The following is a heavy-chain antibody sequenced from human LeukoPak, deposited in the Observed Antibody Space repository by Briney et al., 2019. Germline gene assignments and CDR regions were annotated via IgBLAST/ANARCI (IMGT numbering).Heavy chain of an antibody. CDR2: ISSSSSYI. CDR1: GFTFSSYS. CDR3: AKDMITFGGVDFGC. Sequence: GGSLRLSCAASGFTFSSYSMNWVRQAPGKGLEWVSSISSSSSYIYYADSVKGRFTISRDNSKNTVYLQMESLSDEDTAVYYCAKDMITFGGVDFGCWGQGTLVTVSS. D-gene: IGHD3-16*01. V-gene: IGHV3-21*01. J-gene: IGHJ1*01.